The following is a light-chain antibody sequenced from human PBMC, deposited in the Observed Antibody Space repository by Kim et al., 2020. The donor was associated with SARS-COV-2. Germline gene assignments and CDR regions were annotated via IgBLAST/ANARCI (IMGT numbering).Light chain of an antibody. CDR1: QKISNY. Sequence: SATVGDKVTDTCRTSQKISNYLNWYHQKPGEAPKLLIYAAVTLQGGVSSRFSASGSGTDFTLMITSLQPKDLATYYCQQSYRIPYAFAQGTKLEI. J-gene: IGKJ2*01. V-gene: IGKV1-39*01. CDR2: AAV. CDR3: QQSYRIPYA.